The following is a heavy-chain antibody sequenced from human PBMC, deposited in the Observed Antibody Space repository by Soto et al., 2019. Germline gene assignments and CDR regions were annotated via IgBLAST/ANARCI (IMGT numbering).Heavy chain of an antibody. J-gene: IGHJ3*02. CDR2: VKSEAGGGTI. V-gene: IGHV3-15*01. D-gene: IGHD2-21*01. Sequence: EVQLVESGGGLVNPGGSLRLSCAASGITFTYAWMTWVRQAPGRGLEWVGRVKSEAGGGTIDYAAPVKGRFTISRDDSRSMLYLQMNSLKSEDTAVYYCAHIGALPPNDVFSTCGQGTVVTVSS. CDR1: GITFTYAW. CDR3: AHIGALPPNDVFST.